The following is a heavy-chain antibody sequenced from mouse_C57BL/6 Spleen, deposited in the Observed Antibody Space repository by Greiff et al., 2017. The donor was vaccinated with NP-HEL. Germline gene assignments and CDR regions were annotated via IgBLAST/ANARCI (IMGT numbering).Heavy chain of an antibody. V-gene: IGHV1-54*01. CDR2: INPGSGGT. Sequence: QVQLQQSGAELVRPGTSVKVSCKASGYAFTNYLIEWVKQRPGQGLEWIGVINPGSGGTNYNEKFKGKATLTADKSSSTAYMQLSSLTSEDSAVYCCARGGDGYEDYWGKGTTLTVSS. D-gene: IGHD2-2*01. CDR1: GYAFTNYL. CDR3: ARGGDGYEDY. J-gene: IGHJ2*01.